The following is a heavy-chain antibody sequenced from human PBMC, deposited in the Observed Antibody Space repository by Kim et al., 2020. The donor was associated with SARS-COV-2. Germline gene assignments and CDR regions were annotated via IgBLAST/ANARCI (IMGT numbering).Heavy chain of an antibody. Sequence: SETLSLTCAVYGGSFSGYYWSWIRQPPGKGLEWIGEINHSGSTNYNPSLKSRVTISVDTSKNQFSLKLSSVTAADTAVYYCARGIYDYVWGSYRYERFD. D-gene: IGHD3-16*02. CDR1: GGSFSGYY. CDR2: INHSGST. J-gene: IGHJ4*01. V-gene: IGHV4-34*01. CDR3: ARGIYDYVWGSYRYERFD.